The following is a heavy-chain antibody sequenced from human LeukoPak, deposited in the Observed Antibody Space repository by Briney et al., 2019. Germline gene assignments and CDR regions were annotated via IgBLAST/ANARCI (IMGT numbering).Heavy chain of an antibody. D-gene: IGHD6-13*01. CDR3: ASGRQLGY. CDR1: GFTFSSYW. Sequence: GGSLRLSCAASGFTFSSYWMSWVRQAPGKGLEWVANIKDDGRQKYYVDSVKGRFTISRDNARNSLYLQMNSLRAEDTAVYYCASGRQLGYWGQGTLVTVST. V-gene: IGHV3-7*01. CDR2: IKDDGRQK. J-gene: IGHJ4*02.